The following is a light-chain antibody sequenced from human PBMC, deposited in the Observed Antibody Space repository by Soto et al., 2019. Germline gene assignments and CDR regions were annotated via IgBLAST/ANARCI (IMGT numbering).Light chain of an antibody. CDR2: AYT. CDR1: SSNIGAGYD. V-gene: IGLV1-40*01. CDR3: QSFDSSLSAWV. J-gene: IGLJ3*02. Sequence: QSVLTQPPSLSGAPGQRATISCTGSSSNIGAGYDVHWYQQLLGTVPKLLIYAYTNRPSGVPDRFSGSKSDTSASLAITGLQAEDEAEYYCQSFDSSLSAWVFGGGTKLTVL.